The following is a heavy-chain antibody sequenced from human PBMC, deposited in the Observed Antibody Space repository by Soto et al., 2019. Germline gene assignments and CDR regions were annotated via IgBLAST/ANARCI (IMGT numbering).Heavy chain of an antibody. Sequence: GGSLRLSCAASGFTFSSCWMSWVRQAPGKGLEWVANIKQDGSEKYYVDSVKGRFTISRDNAKNSLYLQMDSLRAEDTAVYYCARERYYGGSVDSTDYYYGMDVWGQGTTVTVSS. V-gene: IGHV3-7*01. CDR2: IKQDGSEK. CDR3: ARERYYGGSVDSTDYYYGMDV. D-gene: IGHD3-10*01. CDR1: GFTFSSCW. J-gene: IGHJ6*02.